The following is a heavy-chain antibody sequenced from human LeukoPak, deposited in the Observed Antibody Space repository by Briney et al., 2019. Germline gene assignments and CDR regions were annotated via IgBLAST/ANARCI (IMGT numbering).Heavy chain of an antibody. Sequence: SVKVSCKASGYTFTSYAMHWVRQAPGQGLEWMGGIIPIFGTANYAQKFQGRVTITTDESTSTAYMELSSLRSEDTAVYYCARGGDDGSTFDYWGQGTLVTVSS. CDR3: ARGGDDGSTFDY. J-gene: IGHJ4*02. D-gene: IGHD5-24*01. CDR1: GYTFTSYA. CDR2: IIPIFGTA. V-gene: IGHV1-69*05.